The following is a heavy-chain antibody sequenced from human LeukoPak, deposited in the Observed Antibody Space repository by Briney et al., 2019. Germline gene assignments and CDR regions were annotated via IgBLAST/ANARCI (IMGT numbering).Heavy chain of an antibody. V-gene: IGHV4-61*01. D-gene: IGHD3-10*01. Sequence: SETLSLTCTVSGGSVSSGSYYWSWIRQPPGKGLEWIGYIYYSGSTNYNPSLKSRVTISVDTSKNQFSLKLSSVTAADTAVYYCARDQYGSGNFDYWGQGTLVTVSS. CDR2: IYYSGST. J-gene: IGHJ4*02. CDR3: ARDQYGSGNFDY. CDR1: GGSVSSGSYY.